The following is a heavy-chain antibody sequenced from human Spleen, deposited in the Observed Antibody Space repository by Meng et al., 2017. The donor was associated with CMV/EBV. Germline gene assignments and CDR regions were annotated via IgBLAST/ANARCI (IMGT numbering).Heavy chain of an antibody. CDR3: ATSVAAAGTWFDP. J-gene: IGHJ5*02. Sequence: KASGGTFNRYTISWVRHAPGQGLEWMGAIIPILGIVDYAQKFQGRVTITADKSTSTAYLELSSLRSEDTAVYYCATSVAAAGTWFDPWGQGTLVTVSS. D-gene: IGHD6-13*01. CDR2: IIPILGIV. V-gene: IGHV1-69*02. CDR1: GGTFNRYT.